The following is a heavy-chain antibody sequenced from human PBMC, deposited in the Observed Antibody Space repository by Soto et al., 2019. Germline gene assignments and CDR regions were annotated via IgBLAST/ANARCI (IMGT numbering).Heavy chain of an antibody. CDR2: IYYSGST. Sequence: QVQLQESGPGLVKPSQTLSLTCTVSGGSISSGDYYWSWIRQPPGKGLEWIGYIYYSGSTYYNPSLKSRVTISVDTSKIQFSLKLSSVTAADTAVYYCAREAYCGGDCYSGYYYGMDVWGQGTTVTVSS. J-gene: IGHJ6*02. D-gene: IGHD2-21*02. V-gene: IGHV4-30-4*01. CDR1: GGSISSGDYY. CDR3: AREAYCGGDCYSGYYYGMDV.